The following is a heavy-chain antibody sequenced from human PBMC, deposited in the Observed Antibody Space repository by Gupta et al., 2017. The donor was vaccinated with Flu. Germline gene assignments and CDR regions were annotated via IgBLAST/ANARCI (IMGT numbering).Heavy chain of an antibody. CDR2: ISPSGDET. J-gene: IGHJ4*02. CDR1: GFTFNTYE. Sequence: EVQLLESGGGLVQPGGSLRLSCAASGFTFNTYEMTWVRQAPGKGLEWFSTISPSGDETHFADSAKGRFTISRDNSKNTLYLQMNRLRADDTAVYFCSKGSACDFWGQGTLVTVSS. CDR3: SKGSACDF. V-gene: IGHV3-23*01.